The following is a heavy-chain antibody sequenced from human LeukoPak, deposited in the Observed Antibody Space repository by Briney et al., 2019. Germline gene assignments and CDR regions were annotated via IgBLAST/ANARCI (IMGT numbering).Heavy chain of an antibody. CDR3: ARDESRIAARPDMLGYYYMDV. CDR1: GFTFSSYS. Sequence: GGSLRLSCAASGFTFSSYSMNWVRQAPGKGLEWVSSISSSSSYIYYADSVKGRFTISRDNAKNSLYLQMNSLRADDTAVYYCARDESRIAARPDMLGYYYMDVWGKGTTVTVSS. D-gene: IGHD6-6*01. CDR2: ISSSSSYI. V-gene: IGHV3-21*01. J-gene: IGHJ6*03.